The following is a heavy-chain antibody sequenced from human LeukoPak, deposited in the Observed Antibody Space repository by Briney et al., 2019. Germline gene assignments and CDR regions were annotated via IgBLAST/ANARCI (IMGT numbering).Heavy chain of an antibody. CDR1: GFTFSSYA. CDR3: AKEKDGGGPKNWFDS. D-gene: IGHD2-15*01. CDR2: ITGRGGST. V-gene: IGHV3-23*01. J-gene: IGHJ5*01. Sequence: GGSLRLSCAASGFTFSSYAMSWVRQAPGKGLEWVSAITGRGGSTKDADSVKGRFTVSRDNSKNTLYLQMNSLRAEDTAVYYCAKEKDGGGPKNWFDSWGQGTLVTVSS.